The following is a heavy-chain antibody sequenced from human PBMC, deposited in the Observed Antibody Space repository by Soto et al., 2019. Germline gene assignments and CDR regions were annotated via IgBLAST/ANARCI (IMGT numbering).Heavy chain of an antibody. V-gene: IGHV1-69*01. J-gene: IGHJ3*02. Sequence: QVQLVQSGAEVKKPGSSVKVSCKASGGTFSSYAISWVRQAPGQGLEWMGGIIPIFGTANYAQKFQGRVTITADESTSTAYMELSGLRSEDTAVYYCARPEERITMRVDAFDIWGQGTMVTVSS. CDR3: ARPEERITMRVDAFDI. CDR2: IIPIFGTA. D-gene: IGHD3-22*01. CDR1: GGTFSSYA.